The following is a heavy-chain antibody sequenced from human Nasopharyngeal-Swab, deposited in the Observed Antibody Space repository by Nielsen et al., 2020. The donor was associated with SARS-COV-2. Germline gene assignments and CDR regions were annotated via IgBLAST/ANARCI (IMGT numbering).Heavy chain of an antibody. J-gene: IGHJ4*02. V-gene: IGHV3-21*01. CDR1: GFTFSSYS. CDR3: ARGVSSSWYVDY. D-gene: IGHD6-13*01. CDR2: ISSSSSYI. Sequence: GESLKISCAASGFTFSSYSMNWVRQAPGKGLEWVSSISSSSSYIYYADSVKGRFTISRDNAKHSLYLQMNSLRAEDTAVYYCARGVSSSWYVDYWGQGTLVTVSS.